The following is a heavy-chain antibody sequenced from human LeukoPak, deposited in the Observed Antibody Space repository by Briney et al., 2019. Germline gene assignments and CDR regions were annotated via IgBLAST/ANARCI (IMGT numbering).Heavy chain of an antibody. J-gene: IGHJ6*03. CDR3: ARDRVVVVPAEIDYYYYMDV. V-gene: IGHV3-23*01. CDR1: GFTFSDYY. Sequence: PGGSLRLSCAASGFTFSDYYMSWIRQAPGKGLEWVSAISGSGGSTYYADSVKGRFIISRDNSKNTLYLQMNSLRAEDTAVYYCARDRVVVVPAEIDYYYYMDVWGKGTTVTVSS. CDR2: ISGSGGST. D-gene: IGHD2-2*01.